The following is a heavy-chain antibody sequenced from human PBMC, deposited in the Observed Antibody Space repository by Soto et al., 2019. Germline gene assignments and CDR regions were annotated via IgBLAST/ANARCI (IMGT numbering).Heavy chain of an antibody. V-gene: IGHV3-7*03. D-gene: IGHD7-27*01. CDR3: ARLGSNWGSPFDY. CDR2: IKQDVSEK. Sequence: GGSLRLPCAASGFTFSRYWMSWVRQAPGKGLEWVANIKQDVSEKYYVDSVKGRFTISRDNAKNSLYLQMNSLRAEDTAVYYCARLGSNWGSPFDYWGQGTLVTVSS. J-gene: IGHJ4*02. CDR1: GFTFSRYW.